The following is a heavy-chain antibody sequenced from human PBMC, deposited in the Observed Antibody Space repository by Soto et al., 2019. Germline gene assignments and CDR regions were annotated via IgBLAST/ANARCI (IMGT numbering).Heavy chain of an antibody. D-gene: IGHD2-15*01. V-gene: IGHV4-31*03. CDR3: ARDTYCSGGSCYPPPNNWFDP. J-gene: IGHJ5*02. CDR2: IYYSGST. CDR1: GGSISSGGYY. Sequence: QVQLQESGPGLVKPSQTLSLTCTVSGGSISSGGYYWSWIRQHPGKGLEWIGYIYYSGSTYYNPSLQSRVTISVDTSKNQFSLKLSSVTAADTAVYYCARDTYCSGGSCYPPPNNWFDPWGQGALVTVSS.